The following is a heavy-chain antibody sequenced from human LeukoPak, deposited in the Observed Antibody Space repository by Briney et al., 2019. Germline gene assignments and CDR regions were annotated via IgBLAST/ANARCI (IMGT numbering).Heavy chain of an antibody. D-gene: IGHD3-22*01. Sequence: ASVEVSCKASGYTFTSYGISWVRQAPGQGLEWMGWISAYNGNTNYAQKLQGRVTTTTDTSTSTAYMELRSLRSDDTAVYYCARAYYDSSGYYYVVSWFDPWGQGTLVTVSS. CDR1: GYTFTSYG. J-gene: IGHJ5*02. CDR2: ISAYNGNT. V-gene: IGHV1-18*01. CDR3: ARAYYDSSGYYYVVSWFDP.